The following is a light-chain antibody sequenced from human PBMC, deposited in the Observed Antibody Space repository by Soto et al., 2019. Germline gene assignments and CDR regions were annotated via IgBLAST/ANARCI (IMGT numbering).Light chain of an antibody. CDR1: SSDVGGYNY. V-gene: IGLV2-14*03. Sequence: QSVLTQPASVSGSPGQSITISCTGTSSDVGGYNYVSWYQQHPGKAPKLIIYDVSERPSGVSFRFSGSKSGNTASLTVSGLQAEDEAEYYCSSFTSSITYVHGTGTKVTVL. J-gene: IGLJ1*01. CDR3: SSFTSSITYV. CDR2: DVS.